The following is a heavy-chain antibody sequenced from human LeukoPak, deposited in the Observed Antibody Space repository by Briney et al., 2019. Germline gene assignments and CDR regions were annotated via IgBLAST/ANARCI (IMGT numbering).Heavy chain of an antibody. CDR1: GFTLNSFG. V-gene: IGHV1-18*01. D-gene: IGHD2-15*01. J-gene: IGHJ6*02. CDR2: ISAYNGNT. Sequence: GASVKVSCKASGFTLNSFGISWVRQAPGQGLEWMGWISAYNGNTHYPEKLQGRLTMTTDTSTSTAYMELRSLRSDDTAIYYCARDTVMMVGSYYYGKDVWGQGTTVTVSS. CDR3: ARDTVMMVGSYYYGKDV.